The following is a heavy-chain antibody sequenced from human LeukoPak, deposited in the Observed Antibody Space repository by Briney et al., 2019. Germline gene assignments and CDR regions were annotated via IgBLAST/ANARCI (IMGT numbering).Heavy chain of an antibody. V-gene: IGHV4-59*01. D-gene: IGHD1-1*01. CDR3: ARGPTRYYFDY. CDR1: GGSLSSYY. J-gene: IGHJ4*02. Sequence: RPSETLSLTCTVSGGSLSSYYWSWIRQSPGKGLQWIGHIFYSGNTNYNPSLKSRVIISPDTSKNQFSLNLTSVTAADTALYYCARGPTRYYFDYWGQGTLVTVSS. CDR2: IFYSGNT.